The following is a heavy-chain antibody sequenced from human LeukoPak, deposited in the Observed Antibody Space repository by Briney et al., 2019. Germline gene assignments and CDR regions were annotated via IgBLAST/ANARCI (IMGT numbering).Heavy chain of an antibody. D-gene: IGHD3-10*01. CDR3: ARDRVGDWELPSFDY. CDR1: GGSIGSYY. Sequence: SETLSLTCTVSGGSIGSYYWSWIRQPAGKGLEWIGRIYTSGSTNYNPSLKSRVTISVDTSKNQFSLQLNSVTPEDTAVYYCARDRVGDWELPSFDYWGQGSLVTVSS. CDR2: IYTSGST. J-gene: IGHJ4*02. V-gene: IGHV4-4*07.